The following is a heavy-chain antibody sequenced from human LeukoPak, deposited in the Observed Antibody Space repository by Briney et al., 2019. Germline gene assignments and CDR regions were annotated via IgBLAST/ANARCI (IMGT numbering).Heavy chain of an antibody. D-gene: IGHD2-2*01. J-gene: IGHJ6*03. CDR2: LKQDGSEK. Sequence: GGSLRLSCAASGFTFSSYWMSWVRQAPGKGLEWVANLKQDGSEKYYVDSVKGRFTISRDNAKNSLYLQMNSLRAEDTAVYYCVRGTEVPAAHYYYYYYMDVWGKGTTVTVSS. V-gene: IGHV3-7*01. CDR3: VRGTEVPAAHYYYYYYMDV. CDR1: GFTFSSYW.